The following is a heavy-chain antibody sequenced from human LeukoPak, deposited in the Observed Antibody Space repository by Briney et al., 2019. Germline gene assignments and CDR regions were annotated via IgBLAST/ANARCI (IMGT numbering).Heavy chain of an antibody. Sequence: GESLKISCKGSGYSFTSYWIGWVRQMHGKGRKWMGIIYPGDSDTTYSPSFQGQVTISADTSISTAYLQWSSLKASDTAMYYCARHGYYDSSGYYDYYYYYGMDVWGQGTTVTVSS. CDR1: GYSFTSYW. V-gene: IGHV5-51*01. D-gene: IGHD3-22*01. CDR2: IYPGDSDT. CDR3: ARHGYYDSSGYYDYYYYYGMDV. J-gene: IGHJ6*02.